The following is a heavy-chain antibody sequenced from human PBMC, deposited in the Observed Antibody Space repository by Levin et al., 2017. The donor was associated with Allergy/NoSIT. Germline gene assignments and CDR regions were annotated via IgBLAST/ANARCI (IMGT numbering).Heavy chain of an antibody. CDR2: VYWTGNT. Sequence: SETLSLTCTVSGGSVTSDSPYGGWVRQSPGKGLEWIGTVYWTGNTYYSRALKSRATVSVDTSKNHFSLKLTSVTAEDTAVYYCGRLGAAGTHWYFDLWGRGTLVSVSS. CDR1: GGSVTSDSPY. CDR3: GRLGAAGTHWYFDL. V-gene: IGHV4-39*02. J-gene: IGHJ2*01. D-gene: IGHD6-13*01.